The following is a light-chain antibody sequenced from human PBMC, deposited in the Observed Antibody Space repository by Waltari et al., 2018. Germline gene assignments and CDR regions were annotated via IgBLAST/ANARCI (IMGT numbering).Light chain of an antibody. V-gene: IGLV2-11*01. Sequence: QSALTQPRSVSGSPGQSVTISCTGTRSDVGAYDYVSWYQQRPGKAPKLTIYDVTGRPSGVPDRFSGSKSDNKASRTISGLQADDEADYYCCSYAGRYTNYVFGSGTKVTVL. CDR3: CSYAGRYTNYV. CDR1: RSDVGAYDY. J-gene: IGLJ1*01. CDR2: DVT.